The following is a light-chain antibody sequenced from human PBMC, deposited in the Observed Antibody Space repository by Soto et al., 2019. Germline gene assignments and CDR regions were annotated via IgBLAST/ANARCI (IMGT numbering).Light chain of an antibody. Sequence: QSVLTQPPSASGTPGQRVTISCSGGSSNIGTNAVNWYQQLPGTAPKLLIYSNNQRPSGVPDRFSGSKSGTSASLAISGLQSEDEADYYCAAWDDSLNGYVFGTETQLTVL. CDR3: AAWDDSLNGYV. J-gene: IGLJ1*01. CDR2: SNN. CDR1: SSNIGTNA. V-gene: IGLV1-44*01.